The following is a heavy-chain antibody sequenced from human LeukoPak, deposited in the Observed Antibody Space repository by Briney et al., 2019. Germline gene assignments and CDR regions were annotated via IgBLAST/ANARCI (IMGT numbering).Heavy chain of an antibody. CDR1: GFTVSSNY. Sequence: PGGSLRLSCAASGFTVSSNYMSWVRQAPGKGLEWVSVIYGGGSTNYADSVKGRFTISRDDSKNTLYLQMNSLRAEDTALYYCAKDVAVAGYGDYYFDYWGQGTLVTVSS. J-gene: IGHJ4*02. CDR3: AKDVAVAGYGDYYFDY. V-gene: IGHV3-53*05. D-gene: IGHD6-19*01. CDR2: IYGGGST.